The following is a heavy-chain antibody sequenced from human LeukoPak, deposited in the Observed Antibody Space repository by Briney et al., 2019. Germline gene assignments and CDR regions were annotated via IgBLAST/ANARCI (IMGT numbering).Heavy chain of an antibody. CDR3: AKDSVAVTGTGNIDY. Sequence: PGGSLRLSCAASGFTFSSYSMNWVRQAPGKGLEWVSSISSSSSYIYYAHSVKGRFTISRDNSKNSLYLQMNSLRAEDTALYYCAKDSVAVTGTGNIDYWGQGTLVTVSS. V-gene: IGHV3-21*04. J-gene: IGHJ4*02. D-gene: IGHD6-19*01. CDR2: ISSSSSYI. CDR1: GFTFSSYS.